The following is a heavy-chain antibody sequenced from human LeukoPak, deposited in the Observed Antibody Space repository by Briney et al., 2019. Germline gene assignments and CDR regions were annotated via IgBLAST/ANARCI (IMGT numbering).Heavy chain of an antibody. J-gene: IGHJ4*02. CDR1: GYSISSGYY. D-gene: IGHD5-12*01. CDR3: ARQVARLLDDY. Sequence: PSETLSLTCTVSGYSISSGYYWGWIRQPPGKGLEWIGSIYHSGSTYYNPSLKSRVTISVDTSKNQFSLKLSSVTAADTAVYYCARQVARLLDDYWGQGTLVTVSS. CDR2: IYHSGST. V-gene: IGHV4-38-2*02.